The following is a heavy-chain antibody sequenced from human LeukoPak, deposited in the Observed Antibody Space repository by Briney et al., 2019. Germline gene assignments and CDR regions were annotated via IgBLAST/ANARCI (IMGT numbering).Heavy chain of an antibody. CDR2: ISWNSGSI. V-gene: IGHV3-9*03. J-gene: IGHJ4*02. CDR1: GFRFSDHK. D-gene: IGHD4-11*01. Sequence: GGSLRLSCAASGFRFSDHKMDWVRQAPGKGLEWFSGISWNSGSIGYADSVKGRFTISRDNAKNSLYLQMNSLRAEDMALYYCAKADDYSQFLFDYWGQGPLVTVSS. CDR3: AKADDYSQFLFDY.